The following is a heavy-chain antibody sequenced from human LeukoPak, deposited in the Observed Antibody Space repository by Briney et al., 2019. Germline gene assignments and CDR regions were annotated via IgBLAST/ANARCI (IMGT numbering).Heavy chain of an antibody. V-gene: IGHV3-48*04. Sequence: GGSLRLSCAASGFTFSSYSMNWVRQAPGKGLEWLSYITYSSATIYYADSVRGRFTISRDNAKNSLYLQMNSLRAEDTAVYYCARTPYVVGATDTDRHIDYWGQGTLVTVSS. CDR3: ARTPYVVGATDTDRHIDY. CDR1: GFTFSSYS. D-gene: IGHD1-26*01. CDR2: ITYSSATI. J-gene: IGHJ4*02.